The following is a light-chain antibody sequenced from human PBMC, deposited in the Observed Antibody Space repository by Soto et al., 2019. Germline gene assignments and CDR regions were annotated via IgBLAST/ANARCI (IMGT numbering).Light chain of an antibody. CDR3: QQYDYLVT. CDR1: QTVSSTY. CDR2: GAS. V-gene: IGKV3-20*01. Sequence: IVLTQSPGTLSLSPGETATLSCRASQTVSSTYLAWYQHKPGRATRLLIDGASSRAAGIPDRFSGSGSGTDFTLTISRLEHEDLAVYYCQQYDYLVTFGQGTKVEIK. J-gene: IGKJ1*01.